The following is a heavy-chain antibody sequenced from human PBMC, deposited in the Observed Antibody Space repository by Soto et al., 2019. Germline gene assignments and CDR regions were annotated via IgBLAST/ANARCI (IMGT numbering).Heavy chain of an antibody. D-gene: IGHD6-19*01. J-gene: IGHJ5*02. V-gene: IGHV4-39*01. CDR3: ARASRAGYSSGWYIPGDNWFDP. Sequence: QMQLQESGPGLVKPSETLSLTSTVSGGSISSSSYYWGWIRQPPGKGLEWIGSIYYSGSTYYNPSLKSRVTISVDTSKNQFSLKLSSVTAADTAVYYCARASRAGYSSGWYIPGDNWFDPWGQGTLVTVSS. CDR1: GGSISSSSYY. CDR2: IYYSGST.